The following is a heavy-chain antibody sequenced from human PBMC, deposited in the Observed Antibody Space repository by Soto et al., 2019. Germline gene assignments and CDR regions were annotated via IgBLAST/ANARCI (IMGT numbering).Heavy chain of an antibody. CDR3: ARDHISPGWFDP. CDR1: GGSISSGGYS. D-gene: IGHD2-21*01. Sequence: PSETLSLTCTVSGGSISSGGYSWSWIRQPPGKGLEWIGYIYHSGSTYYNRSLKSRVTISVDRSKNQFSLKMSSVTAADTAVYYCARDHISPGWFDPWGQGTLDTVSS. CDR2: IYHSGST. J-gene: IGHJ5*02. V-gene: IGHV4-30-2*01.